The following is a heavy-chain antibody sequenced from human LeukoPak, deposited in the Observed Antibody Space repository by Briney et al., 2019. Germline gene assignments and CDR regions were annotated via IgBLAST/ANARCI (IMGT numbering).Heavy chain of an antibody. CDR2: ISYDGSNK. CDR3: ARESWELLRIRPGAFDI. CDR1: GFTFSSYA. Sequence: PGGSLRLSCAASGFTFSSYAMHWVRQAPGKGLEWVAVISYDGSNKYYADSVKGRFTISRDNSKNTLYLQMNSLRAEDTAVYYCARESWELLRIRPGAFDIWGQGTMVTVSS. D-gene: IGHD1-26*01. V-gene: IGHV3-30-3*01. J-gene: IGHJ3*02.